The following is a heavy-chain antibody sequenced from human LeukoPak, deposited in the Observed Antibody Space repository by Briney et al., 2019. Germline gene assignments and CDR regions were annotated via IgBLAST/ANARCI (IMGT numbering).Heavy chain of an antibody. CDR2: IYYSGST. Sequence: SETLSLTCTVSGGSISSSTYSWGWIRQPPGKGLEWIGSIYYSGSTYYNPSLQSRVTISVDTSKNQFSLILTSVTAPDTAVYYCAGRHRGTYCGKHCSAPGGKEPLVTFP. CDR3: AGRHRGTYCGKHCSAP. CDR1: GGSISSSTYS. D-gene: IGHD1-26*01. J-gene: IGHJ5*02. V-gene: IGHV4-39*01.